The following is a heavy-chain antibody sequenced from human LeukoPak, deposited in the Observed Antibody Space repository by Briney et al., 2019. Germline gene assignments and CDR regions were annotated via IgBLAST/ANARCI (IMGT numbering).Heavy chain of an antibody. J-gene: IGHJ3*02. CDR2: IKQDGSEK. Sequence: GGSLRLSCAASGFTFSSYWMSWVRQAPGKGLEWVASIKQDGSEKYYVDSVKGRFTISRDNAKNSLYLQMNSLRAEDTAVYYCARDYNSRITIFGVVIDAFDIWGQGTMVTVSS. CDR3: ARDYNSRITIFGVVIDAFDI. D-gene: IGHD3-3*01. CDR1: GFTFSSYW. V-gene: IGHV3-7*01.